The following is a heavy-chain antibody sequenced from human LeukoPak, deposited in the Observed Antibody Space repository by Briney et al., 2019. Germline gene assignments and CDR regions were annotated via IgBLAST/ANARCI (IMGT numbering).Heavy chain of an antibody. D-gene: IGHD3-9*01. CDR2: IGGSGGST. Sequence: GGSLRLSCAASGFPFSSYAMSWVRQAPGKGLEWVSTIGGSGGSTYYADSVKGRFTISRDNSKHTLYLQMNSLRAEDTAVYYCAKDGHDILTGYYSYYYYGVDVWGQGSTATVS. V-gene: IGHV3-23*01. J-gene: IGHJ6*02. CDR1: GFPFSSYA. CDR3: AKDGHDILTGYYSYYYYGVDV.